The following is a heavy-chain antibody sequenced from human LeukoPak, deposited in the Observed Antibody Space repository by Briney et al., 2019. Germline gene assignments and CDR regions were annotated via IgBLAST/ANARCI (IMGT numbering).Heavy chain of an antibody. CDR2: INPNSGGT. CDR1: GYTFTGYY. Sequence: GASVKVSCEASGYTFTGYYMHWVRQAPGQGLEWMGWINPNSGGTNYAQKFQGRVTMTRDTSISTAYMELSRLRSDDTAVYYCARRYCSSTSCYRIDYWGQGTLVTVSS. V-gene: IGHV1-2*02. J-gene: IGHJ4*02. CDR3: ARRYCSSTSCYRIDY. D-gene: IGHD2-2*02.